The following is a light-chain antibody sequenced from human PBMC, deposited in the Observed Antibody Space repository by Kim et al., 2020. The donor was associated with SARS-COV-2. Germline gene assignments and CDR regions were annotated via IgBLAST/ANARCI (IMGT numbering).Light chain of an antibody. CDR1: KLENKY. CDR2: QDS. J-gene: IGLJ2*01. V-gene: IGLV3-1*01. CDR3: QAWDSSVV. Sequence: YELTQPPSVSVSPGQTASITCSGDKLENKYTCWYQQKPGQSPVLVIYQDSKRPSGIPERFSGSNSGNTATLTISGTQAMDEADYYCQAWDSSVVFGGGTQLTVL.